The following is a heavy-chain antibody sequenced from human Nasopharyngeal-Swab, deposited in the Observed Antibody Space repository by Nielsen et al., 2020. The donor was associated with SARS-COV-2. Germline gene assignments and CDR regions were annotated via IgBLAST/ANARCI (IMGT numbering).Heavy chain of an antibody. V-gene: IGHV3-21*01. CDR1: GFTFSSYS. CDR2: ITSGSSYI. D-gene: IGHD3-3*01. Sequence: GGSLRLSCAASGFTFSSYSMNWVRQAPGKGLEWVSSITSGSSYIYYADSVKGRFTIPRDNAKNSLFLQMNSLRAEDTAVYYCARGYDFRSGSNAFDIWGQGTMVTVSS. CDR3: ARGYDFRSGSNAFDI. J-gene: IGHJ3*02.